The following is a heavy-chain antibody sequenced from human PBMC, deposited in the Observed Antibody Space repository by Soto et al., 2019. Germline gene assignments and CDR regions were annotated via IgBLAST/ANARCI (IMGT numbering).Heavy chain of an antibody. CDR2: ISGSGENT. CDR1: GFTFRSYA. V-gene: IGHV3-23*01. D-gene: IGHD5-12*01. CDR3: GKQTYGGYELGAIDY. J-gene: IGHJ4*02. Sequence: GGSLRLSCAASGFTFRSYAMSWVRQAPGKGLEWVSAISGSGENTYSADSVKGRFTISRDNSKNTLYLQMNSLRAEDTAVYFCGKQTYGGYELGAIDYWGQGTLVTVSS.